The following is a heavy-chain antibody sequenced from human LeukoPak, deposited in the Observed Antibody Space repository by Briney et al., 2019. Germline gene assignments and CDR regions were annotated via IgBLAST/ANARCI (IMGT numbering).Heavy chain of an antibody. CDR2: ISGSGGST. J-gene: IGHJ4*02. D-gene: IGHD3-3*01. Sequence: GGSLRLXCAASGFTFSSYAMSWVRQAPGKGLEWVSAISGSGGSTYYADSAKGRFTISRDNSKNTLYLQMNSLRAEDTAVYYCAKDRYYDFWSGYQWGQGTLVTVSS. CDR1: GFTFSSYA. CDR3: AKDRYYDFWSGYQ. V-gene: IGHV3-23*01.